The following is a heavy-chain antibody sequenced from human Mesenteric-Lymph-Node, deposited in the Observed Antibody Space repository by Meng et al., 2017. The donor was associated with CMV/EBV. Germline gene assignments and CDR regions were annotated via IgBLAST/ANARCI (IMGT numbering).Heavy chain of an antibody. CDR1: GFDFITYT. CDR3: ARLGCYDFWSGCSEV. J-gene: IGHJ6*02. CDR2: ISSSGSTI. Sequence: GESLKISCAASGFDFITYTMSWVRQAPGKGLEWVSYISSSGSTIYYADSVKGRFTISRDNAKNSLYLQMNSLRAEDTAVYYCARLGCYDFWSGCSEVWGQGTTVTVSS. D-gene: IGHD3-3*01. V-gene: IGHV3-48*04.